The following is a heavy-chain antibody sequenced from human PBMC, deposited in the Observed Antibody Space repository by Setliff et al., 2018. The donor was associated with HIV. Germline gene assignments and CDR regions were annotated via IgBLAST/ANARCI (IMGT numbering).Heavy chain of an antibody. CDR3: ARDHRPYRASGVDNSNFYYMDV. CDR1: GGSISSGGYY. J-gene: IGHJ6*03. V-gene: IGHV4-31*03. Sequence: SETLSLTCTVSGGSISSGGYYWSWIRQHPGKGLEWIGYIYYSGSTYYNPSLKSRVTISVDTSKNQFSLKLSSVTAADTAVYYCARDHRPYRASGVDNSNFYYMDVWGEGTTVTVSS. CDR2: IYYSGST. D-gene: IGHD1-20*01.